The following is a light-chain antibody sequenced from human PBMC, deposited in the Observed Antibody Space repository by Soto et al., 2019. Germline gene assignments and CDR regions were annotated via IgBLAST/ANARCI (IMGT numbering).Light chain of an antibody. J-gene: IGKJ5*01. CDR2: EAS. CDR3: QQRGNWPIT. CDR1: QSVSRY. Sequence: ETVLTQSPATLSLSPGERATLSCRASQSVSRYFAWYQQKPGQPPRLLIYEASNRATGIPARFSGSGSGTDFTLTISSLEPEDFAVYYCQQRGNWPITFGQGTRLEIK. V-gene: IGKV3-11*01.